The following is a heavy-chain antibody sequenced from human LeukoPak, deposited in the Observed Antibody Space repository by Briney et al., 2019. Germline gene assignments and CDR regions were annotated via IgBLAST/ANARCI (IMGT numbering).Heavy chain of an antibody. CDR2: IQSSGRT. Sequence: PSETLSLTCAVYGGSFSSYYWSWIRQPPGKGLEWLGEIQSSGRTNYNPSLKSRVTFSINKSQNQVFLNLGSVTAADTAVYYCARADIAWNPAYYWGQGTLAIVSS. J-gene: IGHJ4*02. CDR3: ARADIAWNPAYY. D-gene: IGHD1-1*01. V-gene: IGHV4-34*01. CDR1: GGSFSSYY.